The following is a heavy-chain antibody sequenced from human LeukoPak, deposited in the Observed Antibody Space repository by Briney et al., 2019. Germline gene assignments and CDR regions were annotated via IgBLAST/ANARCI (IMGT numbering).Heavy chain of an antibody. V-gene: IGHV3-66*01. CDR1: GFTVSSDY. CDR3: ARDGSGHVFDY. D-gene: IGHD3-10*01. J-gene: IGHJ4*02. Sequence: QPGGSLRLSCAASGFTVSSDYMSWVRRAPGKGLEWVSVIYRDGNTYYADSVKGRFTISRDNSRNTLYLQMNSLRADDTAMYYCARDGSGHVFDYWGQGTLVTVSS. CDR2: IYRDGNT.